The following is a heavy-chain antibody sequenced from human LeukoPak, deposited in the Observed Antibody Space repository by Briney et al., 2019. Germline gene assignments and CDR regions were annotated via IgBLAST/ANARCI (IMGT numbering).Heavy chain of an antibody. D-gene: IGHD3-9*01. CDR2: INWNGGST. Sequence: RPGGSLRLSCAASGFTFDDYGMSWVRQAPGKGLEWVSGINWNGGSTGYADSVKGRFTISRDNAKNSLYLQMNSLRAEDTALYYCARDHYDILTGYVGYWGQGTLVTVSS. J-gene: IGHJ4*02. V-gene: IGHV3-20*04. CDR1: GFTFDDYG. CDR3: ARDHYDILTGYVGY.